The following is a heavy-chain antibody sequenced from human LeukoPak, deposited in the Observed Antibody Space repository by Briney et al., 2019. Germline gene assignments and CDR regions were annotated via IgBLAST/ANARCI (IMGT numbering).Heavy chain of an antibody. CDR2: ISWDSGSI. J-gene: IGHJ5*02. D-gene: IGHD5-12*01. V-gene: IGHV3-9*01. CDR3: AKAPYSGYDTEPWFDP. Sequence: GGSLRLSCAASGLTFDDYAMHWVRQVPGKGLEWVSGISWDSGSIGYADSVTGRFTISRANAKNSLYLQMNSLRAEDTALYYCAKAPYSGYDTEPWFDPWGQGTLVTVSS. CDR1: GLTFDDYA.